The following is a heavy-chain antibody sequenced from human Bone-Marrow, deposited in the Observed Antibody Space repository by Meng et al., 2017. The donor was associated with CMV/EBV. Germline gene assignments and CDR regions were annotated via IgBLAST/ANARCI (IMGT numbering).Heavy chain of an antibody. J-gene: IGHJ4*02. CDR3: AKGDYDFWSALSH. CDR2: IWYDGSNK. CDR1: GYTFTGYY. D-gene: IGHD3-3*01. Sequence: SCKASGYTFTGYYMHWVRQAPGKGLEWVAVIWYDGSNKYYADSVKGRFTISRDNSKNTLYLQMNSLRAEDTAVYYCAKGDYDFWSALSHWGQGTLVTFSS. V-gene: IGHV3-33*06.